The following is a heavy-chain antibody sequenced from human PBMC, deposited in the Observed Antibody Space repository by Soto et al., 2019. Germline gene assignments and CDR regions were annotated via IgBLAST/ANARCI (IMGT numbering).Heavy chain of an antibody. CDR3: ARDRWGYCSSTSCYRIYYYYYYMDV. CDR2: INSDGSST. V-gene: IGHV3-74*01. CDR1: GFTFSSYW. D-gene: IGHD2-2*01. J-gene: IGHJ6*03. Sequence: GGSLRLSCAASGFTFSSYWMHWVRQAPGKGLVWVSRINSDGSSTSYADSVKGRFTISRDNAKNTLYLQMNSLRAEDTAVYYCARDRWGYCSSTSCYRIYYYYYYMDVWGKGTTVTVSS.